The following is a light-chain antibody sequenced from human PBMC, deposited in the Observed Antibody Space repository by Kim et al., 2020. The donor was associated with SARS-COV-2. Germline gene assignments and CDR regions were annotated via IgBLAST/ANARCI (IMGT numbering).Light chain of an antibody. Sequence: DIQMTQSPSTLSASVEDRVTITCRASQSVDNLLAWYQQKPGKGPKLLIYKVTILESGVPSRFSGSGSGTEFTLTITNLQPDDFATYYCQQYTSFSSTFGQGTKLEIK. J-gene: IGKJ2*01. CDR3: QQYTSFSST. CDR1: QSVDNL. V-gene: IGKV1-5*03. CDR2: KVT.